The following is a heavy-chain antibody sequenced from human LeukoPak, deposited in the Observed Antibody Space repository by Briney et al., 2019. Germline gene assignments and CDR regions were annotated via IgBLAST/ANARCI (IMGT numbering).Heavy chain of an antibody. CDR1: GFTFRDYW. Sequence: PGGSLRLSCAASGFTFRDYWVSWIRQAPGKGLEWVSYISGGGDHTNYAASVKGRFTISRDNAKNSLYLQMDSLSAEEPAVYCARCQYNSSPDFWGQGTLVSVSS. J-gene: IGHJ4*02. CDR2: ISGGGDHT. V-gene: IGHV3-11*03. CDR3: ARCQYNSSPDF. D-gene: IGHD6-13*01.